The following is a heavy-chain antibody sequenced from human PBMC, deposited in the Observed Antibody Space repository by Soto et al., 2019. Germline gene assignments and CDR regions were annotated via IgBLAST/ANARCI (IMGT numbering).Heavy chain of an antibody. J-gene: IGHJ4*02. V-gene: IGHV3-23*01. CDR1: GFTFSSYA. CDR2: ISGSGGST. CDR3: AKDLFPSLLTFDYGDYSPFDY. D-gene: IGHD4-17*01. Sequence: GGSLRLSCAASGFTFSSYAMSWVRQAPGKGLEWVSAISGSGGSTYYADSVKGRFTISRDNSKNTLYLQMNSLRAEDTAVYYCAKDLFPSLLTFDYGDYSPFDYWGQGTLVTVSS.